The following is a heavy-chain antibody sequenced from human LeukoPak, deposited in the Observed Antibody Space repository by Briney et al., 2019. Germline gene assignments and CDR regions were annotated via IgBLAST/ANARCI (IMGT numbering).Heavy chain of an antibody. CDR1: GYTVTSYG. V-gene: IGHV1-18*01. D-gene: IGHD1-26*01. CDR2: ISGYNGNT. Sequence: ASVKVSCKTSGYTVTSYGITWVRQAPGQGLEWMGWISGYNGNTNYAQKLQGRVTMTTDTSTSTAHMELRSLRSDDTAVYYCARDHCIVGPTLFDYWGPGTLVTVSS. CDR3: ARDHCIVGPTLFDY. J-gene: IGHJ4*02.